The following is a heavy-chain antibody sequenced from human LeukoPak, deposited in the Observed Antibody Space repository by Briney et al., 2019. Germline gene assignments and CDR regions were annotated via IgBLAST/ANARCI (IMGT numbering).Heavy chain of an antibody. J-gene: IGHJ4*02. CDR1: GFTFASYA. V-gene: IGHV3-64D*06. CDR3: VKGSAYFYGSGTHFDY. CDR2: IGSSGDNT. Sequence: PGGSLRLSCSASGFTFASYAMYWVRQAPGKGLEYVSAIGSSGDNTHYADSVKGRFTISRDNSKNTLYLQMSSLRAEDTAVYYCVKGSAYFYGSGTHFDYWGQGTLVTVSS. D-gene: IGHD3-10*01.